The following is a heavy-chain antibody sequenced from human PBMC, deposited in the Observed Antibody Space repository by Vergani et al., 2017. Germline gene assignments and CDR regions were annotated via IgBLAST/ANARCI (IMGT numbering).Heavy chain of an antibody. V-gene: IGHV3-23*01. J-gene: IGHJ3*02. D-gene: IGHD6-19*01. CDR2: ISGSGGST. CDR3: AKDGTLGWQWLVRFDADFDI. Sequence: EVQLLESGGGLVQPGGSLRLSCAASGFTFSSYAMSWVRQAPGKGLGWVSAISGSGGSTYYADSVKGRFTISRDNSKNTLYLQMNSLRAEDTAVYYCAKDGTLGWQWLVRFDADFDIWGQGTMVTVSS. CDR1: GFTFSSYA.